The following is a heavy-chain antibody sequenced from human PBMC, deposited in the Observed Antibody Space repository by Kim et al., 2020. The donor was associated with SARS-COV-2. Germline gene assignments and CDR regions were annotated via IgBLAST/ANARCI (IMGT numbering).Heavy chain of an antibody. J-gene: IGHJ2*01. CDR2: INHSGSA. CDR1: GGSFSGYY. Sequence: SETLSLTCAVYGGSFSGYYWSWIRQPPGKGLEWIGEINHSGSANYNPSLKSRVTISVDTSKNQFSLKLSSVTAADTAVYYCASRDQLLSKTSLRDRYFDLWGRGTLVTVSS. D-gene: IGHD2-2*01. CDR3: ASRDQLLSKTSLRDRYFDL. V-gene: IGHV4-34*01.